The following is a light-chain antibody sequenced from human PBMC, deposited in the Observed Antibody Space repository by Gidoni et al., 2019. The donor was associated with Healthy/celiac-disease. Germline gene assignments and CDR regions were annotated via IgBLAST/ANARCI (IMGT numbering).Light chain of an antibody. V-gene: IGKV3-20*01. CDR3: QQYGSSPLT. Sequence: EIVLTQSPGTLSLSPGERATLSCRASQSVSSSYLAWYQQKPGQAPRLLIYGASSRATGIPYRFSGSGSGTDFTLTISRLEPEDFAVYYCQQYGSSPLTFXGXTKVEIK. J-gene: IGKJ4*01. CDR1: QSVSSSY. CDR2: GAS.